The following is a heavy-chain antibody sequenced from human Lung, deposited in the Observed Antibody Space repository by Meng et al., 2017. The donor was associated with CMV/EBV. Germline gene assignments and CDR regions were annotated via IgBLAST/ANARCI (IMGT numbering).Heavy chain of an antibody. V-gene: IGHV3-33*01. CDR3: AGDERVGGRIDS. J-gene: IGHJ4*02. CDR2: IWFDGSNK. CDR1: ELHFGGAG. D-gene: IGHD1-26*01. Sequence: CGECELHFGGAGVPWRCRDRGGGLGWVGVIWFDGSNKYYGDSMKSRFTIYRENSKNTLYLQMNSLGAEDAAVYYCAGDERVGGRIDSWGQGSLVTVSS.